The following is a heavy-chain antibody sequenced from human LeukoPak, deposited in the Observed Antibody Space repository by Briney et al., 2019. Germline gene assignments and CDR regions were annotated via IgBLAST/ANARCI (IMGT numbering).Heavy chain of an antibody. CDR3: ATYCGGDCPPTDY. CDR2: INPSGSST. D-gene: IGHD2-21*02. J-gene: IGHJ4*02. CDR1: GYTFTSYY. Sequence: GASVKVSCKASGYTFTSYYMHWVRQAPGQGLEWMGLINPSGSSTSYAQKFQGRLSLTRDMSTSTDYMELSSLRSEDTAVYYCATYCGGDCPPTDYWGQGTLVTVSS. V-gene: IGHV1-46*01.